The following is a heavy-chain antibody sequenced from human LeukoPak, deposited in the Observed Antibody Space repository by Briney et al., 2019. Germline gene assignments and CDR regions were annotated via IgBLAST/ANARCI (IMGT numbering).Heavy chain of an antibody. V-gene: IGHV3-30-3*01. CDR1: GFTFSSYA. J-gene: IGHJ6*02. Sequence: GGSLRLSCAASGFTFSSYAMHWVRQAPGKGLEWVAVISYDGSNKYYADSVKGRFTISRDNSKNTLYLQMNSLRAEDTAVYYCARDPAEYSGYDVYYYYYGMDVWGQGTTVTVSS. CDR3: ARDPAEYSGYDVYYYYYGMDV. D-gene: IGHD5-12*01. CDR2: ISYDGSNK.